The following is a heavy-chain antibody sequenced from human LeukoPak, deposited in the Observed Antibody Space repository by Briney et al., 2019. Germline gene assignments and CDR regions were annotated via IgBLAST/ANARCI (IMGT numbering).Heavy chain of an antibody. CDR3: ARDPQRSDAFDI. V-gene: IGHV1-69*05. CDR2: IIPIFGTA. J-gene: IGHJ3*02. Sequence: ASVNVSCKASGGTFSSYAISWVRQAPGQGLEWMGGIIPIFGTANYAQKFQGRVTITTDESTSTAYMELSSLRSEDTAVYYCARDPQRSDAFDIWGQGTMVTVSS. CDR1: GGTFSSYA.